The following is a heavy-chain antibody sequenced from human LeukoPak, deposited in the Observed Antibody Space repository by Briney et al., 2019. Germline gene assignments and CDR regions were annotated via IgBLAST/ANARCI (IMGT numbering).Heavy chain of an antibody. CDR3: ASYGSGSYRFDP. V-gene: IGHV4-31*03. J-gene: IGHJ5*02. CDR2: IHHSGST. Sequence: SETLSLTCTVSGGSISSGNYYWSRIRQHPGKGLEWIGYIHHSGSTYYNPSLKSRVIISVDTSKNQFSLKLNSVTAADTAVYYCASYGSGSYRFDPWGQGTLVTVSS. D-gene: IGHD3-10*01. CDR1: GGSISSGNYY.